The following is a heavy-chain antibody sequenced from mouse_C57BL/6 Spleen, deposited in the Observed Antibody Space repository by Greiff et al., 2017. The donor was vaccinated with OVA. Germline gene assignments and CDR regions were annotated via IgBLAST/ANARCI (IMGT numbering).Heavy chain of an antibody. V-gene: IGHV2-5*01. CDR1: GFSLTSYG. CDR2: IWRGGST. Sequence: QVHVKQSGPGLVQPSQSLSITCTVSGFSLTSYGVHWVRQSPGKGLEWLGVIWRGGSTDYNAAFMSRLSITKDNSNSQFFFKMNSLQADDTAIYYCAKQDYGSSYGYFDVWGTGTTVTVSS. CDR3: AKQDYGSSYGYFDV. D-gene: IGHD1-1*01. J-gene: IGHJ1*03.